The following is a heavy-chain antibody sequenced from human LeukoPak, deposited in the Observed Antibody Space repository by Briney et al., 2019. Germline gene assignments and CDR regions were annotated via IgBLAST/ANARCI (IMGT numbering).Heavy chain of an antibody. D-gene: IGHD3-22*01. CDR3: ARCYYYDSSGYSDY. V-gene: IGHV3-30*04. J-gene: IGHJ4*02. CDR2: ISYDGSNK. Sequence: PGGSLRLSCAASGFTFSSYAMQWVRQAPGKGLEGVAVISYDGSNKYYADSVKGRFTISRDNSKNTLYLQMNSLRAEDTAVYYCARCYYYDSSGYSDYWGQGTLVTVSS. CDR1: GFTFSSYA.